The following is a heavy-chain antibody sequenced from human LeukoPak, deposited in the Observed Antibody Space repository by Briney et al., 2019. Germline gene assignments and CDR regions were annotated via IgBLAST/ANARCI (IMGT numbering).Heavy chain of an antibody. CDR1: GGSFSVYY. D-gene: IGHD4-17*01. V-gene: IGHV4-34*01. Sequence: SETLSLTCAVCGGSFSVYYWSWIRQPPGKGLEWIGEINHSGSTNYNPSLKSRVTISVDTSKNQFSLKLSSVTAADTAAYYCASRSRYYGDYGAYFDYWGQGTLVTVSS. J-gene: IGHJ4*02. CDR2: INHSGST. CDR3: ASRSRYYGDYGAYFDY.